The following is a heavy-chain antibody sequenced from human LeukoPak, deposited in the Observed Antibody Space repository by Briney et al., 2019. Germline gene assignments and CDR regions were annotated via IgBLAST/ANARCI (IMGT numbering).Heavy chain of an antibody. CDR1: GFTFSSYS. D-gene: IGHD1-26*01. J-gene: IGHJ4*02. CDR2: ISSSSSYI. CDR3: ARVQGIVGAMYYFDY. Sequence: PGGSLRLSCAASGFTFSSYSMNWVRQAPGKGLEWVSSISSSSSYIYYADSVKGRFTISRDNAKNSLYLQMNSLRAEDTAVYYCARVQGIVGAMYYFDYWGQGTLVTVSS. V-gene: IGHV3-21*01.